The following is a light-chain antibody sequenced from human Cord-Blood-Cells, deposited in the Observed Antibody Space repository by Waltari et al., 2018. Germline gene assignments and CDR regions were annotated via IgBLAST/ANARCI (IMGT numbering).Light chain of an antibody. J-gene: IGKJ1*01. Sequence: DIQMTQSPSSLSASVGDRVTITCRASQSISSYLNWYQQKPGKAPKLLIYAASSLQRGVPSRFSGSGSGTDFTLTISSLQPEDFATYYCQQSCSTPRTFGQGTKVEIK. CDR3: QQSCSTPRT. V-gene: IGKV1-39*01. CDR1: QSISSY. CDR2: AAS.